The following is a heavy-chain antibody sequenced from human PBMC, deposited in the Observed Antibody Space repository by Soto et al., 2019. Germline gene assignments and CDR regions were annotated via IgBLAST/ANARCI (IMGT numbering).Heavy chain of an antibody. D-gene: IGHD1-1*01. CDR3: AKTFGSNWLLDY. CDR1: GFTFSDYA. V-gene: IGHV3-23*01. CDR2: MCGSGGSI. Sequence: EVQLLESGGGLVQPGGSLRLSCAGSGFTFSDYAISWVRQAPGKGLEWVSAMCGSGGSIYYADFVKGRFTISRDNSKNTVYLQMSSLRGEDTAIYYCAKTFGSNWLLDYWGRGTLVTVSS. J-gene: IGHJ4*02.